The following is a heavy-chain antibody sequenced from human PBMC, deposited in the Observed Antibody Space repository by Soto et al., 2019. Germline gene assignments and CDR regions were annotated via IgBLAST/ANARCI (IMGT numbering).Heavy chain of an antibody. J-gene: IGHJ5*02. CDR2: IYYSGST. V-gene: IGHV4-39*01. Sequence: SETLSLTCTVSGGSISSSSYYWGWIRQPPGKGLEWIGSIYYSGSTYYNPSLKSRVTISVDTSKNQFSLKLSSVTAADTAVYYCARHGLQIPGVYVWFDPWGQGTLVT. D-gene: IGHD2-8*01. CDR1: GGSISSSSYY. CDR3: ARHGLQIPGVYVWFDP.